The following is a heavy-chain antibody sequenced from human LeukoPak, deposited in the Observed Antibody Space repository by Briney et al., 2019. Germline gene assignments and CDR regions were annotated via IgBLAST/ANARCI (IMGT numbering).Heavy chain of an antibody. CDR1: GFTFTSYE. V-gene: IGHV3-48*03. J-gene: IGHJ4*02. CDR2: ISSSGSTI. D-gene: IGHD6-13*01. Sequence: GGSLRLSCAASGFTFTSYEMNWVRQAPGKGLEWVSYISSSGSTIYYADSVKGRFTISRDNAKNSLYLQMNSLRAEDTAVYYCARLGYSSSWYHDYWGQGTLVTVSS. CDR3: ARLGYSSSWYHDY.